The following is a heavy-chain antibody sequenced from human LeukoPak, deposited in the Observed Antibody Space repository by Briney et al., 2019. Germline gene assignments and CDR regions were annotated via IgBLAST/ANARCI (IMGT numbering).Heavy chain of an antibody. D-gene: IGHD5-18*01. CDR1: GYTFTSYG. J-gene: IGHJ3*02. CDR2: ISAYNGNT. V-gene: IGHV1-18*01. Sequence: ASVKVSCKASGYTFTSYGISWVRQAPGQGLEWMGWISAYNGNTNYAQKLQGRVTMTTDTSTSTAYMELRSLRSDDTAVYYCARFRMKYSYGLDAFDIWGQGTMVTVSS. CDR3: ARFRMKYSYGLDAFDI.